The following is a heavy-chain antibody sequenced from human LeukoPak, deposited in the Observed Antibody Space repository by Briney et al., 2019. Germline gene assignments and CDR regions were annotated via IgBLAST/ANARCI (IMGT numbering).Heavy chain of an antibody. V-gene: IGHV1-18*01. J-gene: IGHJ4*02. CDR3: ARGGYDYVWGSYLGR. CDR1: GYTFNAYG. CDR2: ISVYNGNP. Sequence: ASVKVSCKSSGYTFNAYGNNWVRQPHGQGLELKGWISVYNGNPNYAQDLQGRITMATDTSTNPAYMELRSLRSEDTAVYYCARGGYDYVWGSYLGRWGQGTLVTVSS. D-gene: IGHD3-16*02.